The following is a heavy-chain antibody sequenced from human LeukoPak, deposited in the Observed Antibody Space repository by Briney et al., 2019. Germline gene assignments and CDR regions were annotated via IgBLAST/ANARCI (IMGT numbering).Heavy chain of an antibody. Sequence: ASVKVSCKSSGYTFTGYFVHCVRQAPGQGLEWMGWINPNSGGTNYAQKFQGRVTMTRDTSLSIAYMELSRLRSDDTAVYDCGSGVAVTPLTDYWGEGTLVTVSS. CDR1: GYTFTGYF. J-gene: IGHJ4*01. D-gene: IGHD6-19*01. V-gene: IGHV1-2*02. CDR2: INPNSGGT. CDR3: GSGVAVTPLTDY.